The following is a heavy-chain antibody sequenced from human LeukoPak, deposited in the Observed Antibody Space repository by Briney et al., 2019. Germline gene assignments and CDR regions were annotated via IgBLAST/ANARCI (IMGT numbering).Heavy chain of an antibody. Sequence: GGSLRLSCAVSGFTVSSNYMNWVRQAPGKGLEWVSVIHAGGTTFYAGSVKGRFTISRDNSKNTLYLQMNSLRADDTAVYYCAREVRGDYFDFWGQGTLVTVSS. CDR1: GFTVSSNY. CDR3: AREVRGDYFDF. D-gene: IGHD3-16*01. CDR2: IHAGGTT. J-gene: IGHJ4*02. V-gene: IGHV3-53*01.